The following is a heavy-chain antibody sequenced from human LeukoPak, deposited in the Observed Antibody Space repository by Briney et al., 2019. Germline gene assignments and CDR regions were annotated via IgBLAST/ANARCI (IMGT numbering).Heavy chain of an antibody. D-gene: IGHD3-22*01. CDR3: ARPTYYYDSRGAFDI. J-gene: IGHJ3*02. Sequence: GGAPRVSCAHSGFTLSSYAMHWVRQAPGRGLERVADISYEGSNKYYADSVKGRFTLSRDNSKNTLYLQMNSLRAEDTAVYYCARPTYYYDSRGAFDIWGQGTMVTVSS. CDR1: GFTLSSYA. CDR2: ISYEGSNK. V-gene: IGHV3-30-3*01.